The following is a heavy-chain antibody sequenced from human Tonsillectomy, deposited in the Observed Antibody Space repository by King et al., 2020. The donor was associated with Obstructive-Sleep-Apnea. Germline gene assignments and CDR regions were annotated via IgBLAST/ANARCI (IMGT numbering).Heavy chain of an antibody. CDR1: GFTFDDYA. J-gene: IGHJ4*02. V-gene: IGHV3-9*01. CDR2: ISWNSASV. D-gene: IGHD2-21*01. CDR3: SKAPASYXXGXCXFXY. Sequence: QLVQSGGGLVQPGRSLRLSCAASGFTFDDYAIHWVRQAPGKGLEWVSGISWNSASVDYADSVKGRFTISRDNAKNSLYLQMNSLRSEDTAFYYWSKAPASYXXGXCXFXYWGQGTXVTVSS.